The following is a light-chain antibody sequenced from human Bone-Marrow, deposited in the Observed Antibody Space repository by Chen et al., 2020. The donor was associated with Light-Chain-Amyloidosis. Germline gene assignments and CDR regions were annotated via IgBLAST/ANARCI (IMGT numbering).Light chain of an antibody. Sequence: DIRMTQSPSTLSASVGERVTITCRARQNIGDWLAWFQQKPGKAPKLLISKGSNLESGVPSRFTGSGSGTEFTLTINSLQPDYVATYFCQQYRSFTCTFGQGTKL. CDR1: QNIGDW. J-gene: IGKJ2*02. CDR2: KGS. CDR3: QQYRSFTCT. V-gene: IGKV1-5*03.